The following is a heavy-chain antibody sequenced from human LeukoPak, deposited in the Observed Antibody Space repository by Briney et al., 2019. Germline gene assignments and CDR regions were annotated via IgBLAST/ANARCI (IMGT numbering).Heavy chain of an antibody. D-gene: IGHD1-26*01. CDR2: IKQDGSEE. J-gene: IGHJ4*02. CDR1: GFPFSRYG. CDR3: ARGSSAGASLRHDY. Sequence: GGSLRLSCSASGFPFSRYGMHWVRQAPGKGLEWVANIKQDGSEENFVDSVKGRFTISRDNAKKSLYLQMNSLRAEDTAVYYCARGSSAGASLRHDYWGQGTLVTVSS. V-gene: IGHV3-7*01.